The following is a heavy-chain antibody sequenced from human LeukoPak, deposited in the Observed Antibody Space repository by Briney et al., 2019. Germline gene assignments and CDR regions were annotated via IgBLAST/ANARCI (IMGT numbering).Heavy chain of an antibody. V-gene: IGHV1-2*06. CDR2: INPNNGGT. J-gene: IGHJ4*02. D-gene: IGHD1-26*01. Sequence: EASVKVSCKASEYTFTGYYMHWVRQAPGQGLEWMGRINPNNGGTNYAQKFQGRVTMTGDTSISTAHMELSSLRSDDTAVYYCTRESGSYHGNDFWGQGTLVTVSS. CDR1: EYTFTGYY. CDR3: TRESGSYHGNDF.